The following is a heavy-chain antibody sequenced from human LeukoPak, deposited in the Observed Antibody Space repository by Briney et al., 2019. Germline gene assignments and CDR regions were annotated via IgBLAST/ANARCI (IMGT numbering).Heavy chain of an antibody. Sequence: GGSLRLSFAAPGLIFGSYSMNWVRRAPGKGLEWVSYISGSRNTVYYADSMKGRFTISRDNAKNSLYLQMNSLRAEDTAVYYCANTAYSSSSSWGQGTLVTVSS. V-gene: IGHV3-48*01. CDR1: GLIFGSYS. D-gene: IGHD6-6*01. CDR3: ANTAYSSSSS. J-gene: IGHJ4*02. CDR2: ISGSRNTV.